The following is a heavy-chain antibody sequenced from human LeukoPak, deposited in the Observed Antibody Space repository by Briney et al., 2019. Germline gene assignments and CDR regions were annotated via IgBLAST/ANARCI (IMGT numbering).Heavy chain of an antibody. CDR3: ARGNSGNYYHYFDY. D-gene: IGHD1-26*01. Sequence: SETLSLTCSVFGDSICVYYWSWIRQPPGKGLEWIAWIFYTGSTNYNPSLKSRVSISVDTSKNHLSLKLSSVTAADTAVYYCARGNSGNYYHYFDYWGQGTLVTVSS. J-gene: IGHJ4*02. V-gene: IGHV4-59*08. CDR1: GDSICVYY. CDR2: IFYTGST.